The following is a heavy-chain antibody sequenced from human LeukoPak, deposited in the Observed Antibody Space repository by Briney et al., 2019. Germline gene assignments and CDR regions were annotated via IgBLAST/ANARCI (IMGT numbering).Heavy chain of an antibody. Sequence: GGSLRLSCAASGFTFSSYSMNWVRQAPGKTLERASVIGADGDIYYSVSVKGRFTISRENAKNSLYLQMNSLRAGDTAVYYCARARNGGSFDPWGQGTLVTVSS. V-gene: IGHV3-13*01. CDR3: ARARNGGSFDP. CDR1: GFTFSSYS. D-gene: IGHD3-16*01. CDR2: IGADGDI. J-gene: IGHJ5*02.